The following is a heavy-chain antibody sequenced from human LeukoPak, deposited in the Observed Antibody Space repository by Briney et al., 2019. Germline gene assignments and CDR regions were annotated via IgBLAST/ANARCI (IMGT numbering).Heavy chain of an antibody. D-gene: IGHD4-17*01. CDR3: ARQRPNRSRTVTTLTFDY. V-gene: IGHV4-30-2*01. CDR2: IYHSGST. Sequence: PSQTLSLTCTVSGGSISSGGYYWSWIRQPPGKGLEWIGYIYHSGSTNYNPSLKSRVTISVDTSKNQFSLKLSSVTAADTAVYYCARQRPNRSRTVTTLTFDYWGQGTLVTVFS. CDR1: GGSISSGGYY. J-gene: IGHJ4*02.